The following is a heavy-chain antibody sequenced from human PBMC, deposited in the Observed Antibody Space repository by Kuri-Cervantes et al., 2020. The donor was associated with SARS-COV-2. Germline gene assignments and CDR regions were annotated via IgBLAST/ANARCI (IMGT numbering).Heavy chain of an antibody. J-gene: IGHJ5*02. Sequence: SVKVSCKASGGTFSSYAISWVRQAPGQGLEWMGGIIPIFGIANYAQKFQGRVTITADKSTSTAYMELSSLRSEDTAVYYCARGGYVVVPAAPRWFDPWGQGTLVTVSS. CDR1: GGTFSSYA. D-gene: IGHD2-2*01. V-gene: IGHV1-69*10. CDR2: IIPIFGIA. CDR3: ARGGYVVVPAAPRWFDP.